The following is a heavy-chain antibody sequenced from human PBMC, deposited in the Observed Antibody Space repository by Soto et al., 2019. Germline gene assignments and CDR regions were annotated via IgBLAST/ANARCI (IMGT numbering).Heavy chain of an antibody. CDR2: ISDSGGTT. CDR1: GFTFSSYV. D-gene: IGHD6-19*01. V-gene: IGHV3-23*01. J-gene: IGHJ4*02. Sequence: GGSLRLSCAPSGFTFSSYVMSWVRQVPGKGLEWVSGISDSGGTTYYADSVRGRFTIYRDNSKNTLYLQMNSLRAEDTAVYYCAKGWLVRGGQFDYWGQGTLVTVSS. CDR3: AKGWLVRGGQFDY.